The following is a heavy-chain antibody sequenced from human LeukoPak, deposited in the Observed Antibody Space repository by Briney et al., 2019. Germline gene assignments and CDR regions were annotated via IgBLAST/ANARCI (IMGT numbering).Heavy chain of an antibody. CDR1: GGSISSGDYY. CDR3: ARVMGTSWFDP. D-gene: IGHD7-27*01. J-gene: IGHJ5*02. V-gene: IGHV4-30-4*01. Sequence: PSETLSLTCTVSGGSISSGDYYWSWIRQPPGKGLEWIGYIYYSGSTYYNPFLKSRVTISVDTSKNQFSLKLSSVTAADTAVYYCARVMGTSWFDPWGQGTLVTVSS. CDR2: IYYSGST.